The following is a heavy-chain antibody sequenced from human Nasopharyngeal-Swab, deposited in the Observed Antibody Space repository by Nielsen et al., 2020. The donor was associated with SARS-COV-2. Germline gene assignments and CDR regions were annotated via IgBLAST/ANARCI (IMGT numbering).Heavy chain of an antibody. V-gene: IGHV3-69-1*01. CDR2: ISSSSTI. Sequence: VREAPGKGLEWVSYISSSSTIYYADSVKGRFTISRDNAKNSLYLQMNSLRAEDTAVYYCASVNEDSSGYPYYYYGMDVWGQGTTVTVSS. D-gene: IGHD3-22*01. J-gene: IGHJ6*02. CDR3: ASVNEDSSGYPYYYYGMDV.